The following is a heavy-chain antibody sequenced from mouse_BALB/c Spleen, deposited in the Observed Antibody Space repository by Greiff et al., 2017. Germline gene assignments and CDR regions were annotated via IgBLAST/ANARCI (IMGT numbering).Heavy chain of an antibody. Sequence: DVKLVESGGGLVQPGGSRKLSCAASGFTFSSFGMHWVRQAPEKGLEWVAYISSGSSTIYYADTVKGRFTISRDNPKNTLFLQMTSLRSEDTAMYYCARSYVYYYAMDYWGQGTSVTVSS. D-gene: IGHD6-5*01. J-gene: IGHJ4*01. CDR3: ARSYVYYYAMDY. CDR2: ISSGSSTI. V-gene: IGHV5-17*02. CDR1: GFTFSSFG.